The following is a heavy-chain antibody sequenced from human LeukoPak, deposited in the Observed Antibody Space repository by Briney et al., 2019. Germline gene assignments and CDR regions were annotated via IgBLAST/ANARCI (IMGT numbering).Heavy chain of an antibody. V-gene: IGHV1-69*13. CDR1: GGTFSSYA. D-gene: IGHD3-22*01. Sequence: SVKVSCKASGGTFSSYAISWVRQAPGQGLERMGGIIPIFGTANYAQKFQGRVTITADESTSTAYMELSGLRSEDTAVYYCARGGYDSSGYYPPFDYWGQGTLVTVSS. CDR3: ARGGYDSSGYYPPFDY. J-gene: IGHJ4*02. CDR2: IIPIFGTA.